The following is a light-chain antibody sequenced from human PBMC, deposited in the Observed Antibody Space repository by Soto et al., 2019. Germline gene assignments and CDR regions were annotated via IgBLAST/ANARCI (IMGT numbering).Light chain of an antibody. CDR1: QNIRNG. J-gene: IGKJ1*01. V-gene: IGKV1-5*01. CDR3: QHYSYYKS. Sequence: DIQMTQSPSTLSASVGDRVTITCRASQNIRNGVARYQQKPGKAPNLLIYDASSLQSGVPSRFSGSGSGTDFTLTISSLQSDDFATYYCQHYSYYKSFGQGTKVEVK. CDR2: DAS.